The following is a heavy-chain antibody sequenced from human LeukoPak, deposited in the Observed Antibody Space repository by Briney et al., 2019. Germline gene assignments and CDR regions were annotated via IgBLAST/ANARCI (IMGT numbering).Heavy chain of an antibody. V-gene: IGHV1-8*01. CDR1: GYTFTSYD. Sequence: GASVKVSCKASGYTFTSYDINWVRQAPGQGLEGMGWMNPNSGNTGYAQKFQGRVTMTEDTSTDTAYMELSSLRSEDTAVYYCATVPGIAAAGTYPFDYWGQGTLVTVSS. J-gene: IGHJ4*02. CDR2: MNPNSGNT. CDR3: ATVPGIAAAGTYPFDY. D-gene: IGHD6-13*01.